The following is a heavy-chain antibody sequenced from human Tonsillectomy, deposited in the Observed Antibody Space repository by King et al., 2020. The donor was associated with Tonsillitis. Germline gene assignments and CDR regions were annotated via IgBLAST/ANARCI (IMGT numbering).Heavy chain of an antibody. J-gene: IGHJ5*02. Sequence: VQLQQWGAGLLKPSETLSLTCAVYGGSFSGYYWRWIRQPPGKGLEWIGEINHSGSTNYNPSLKSRVTISVDTSKNQFSVKVRSVTAADTAVYYRARGPEEEQQLVGDWFDPWGQGTLVTVSS. CDR1: GGSFSGYY. CDR3: ARGPEEEQQLVGDWFDP. D-gene: IGHD6-13*01. CDR2: INHSGST. V-gene: IGHV4-34*01.